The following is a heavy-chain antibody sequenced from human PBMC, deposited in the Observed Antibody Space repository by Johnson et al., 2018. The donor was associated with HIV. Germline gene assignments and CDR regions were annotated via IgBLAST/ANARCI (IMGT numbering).Heavy chain of an antibody. J-gene: IGHJ3*02. D-gene: IGHD5-12*01. CDR3: ARDLYSGYGGRAFDI. Sequence: VQLVESGGGLVQPGGSLRLSCAVSGFTVSSNYMNWVRQAPGTGLEWVSVIYSGGRTYYADSVKGRFNISRDNSKNTLYLQMNSLRAEDTAVYYCARDLYSGYGGRAFDIWGQGTMVTVSS. CDR1: GFTVSSNY. CDR2: IYSGGRT. V-gene: IGHV3-66*01.